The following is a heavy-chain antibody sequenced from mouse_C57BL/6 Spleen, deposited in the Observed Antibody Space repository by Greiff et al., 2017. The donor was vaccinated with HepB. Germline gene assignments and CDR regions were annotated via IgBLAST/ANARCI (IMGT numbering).Heavy chain of an antibody. V-gene: IGHV1-15*01. CDR2: IDPETGGT. CDR1: GYTFTDYE. J-gene: IGHJ2*01. CDR3: TKLGREGYFDY. D-gene: IGHD4-1*01. Sequence: VQLQQSGAELVRPGASVTLSCKASGYTFTDYEMHWVKQTPVHGLEWIGAIDPETGGTAYNQKFKGKAILTADKPSSTAYMELRSLTSEDSAVYYCTKLGREGYFDYWGQGTTLTVSS.